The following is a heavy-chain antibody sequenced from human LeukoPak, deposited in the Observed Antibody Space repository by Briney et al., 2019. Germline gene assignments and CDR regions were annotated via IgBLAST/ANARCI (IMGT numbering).Heavy chain of an antibody. V-gene: IGHV3-30*02. CDR3: ARSIDSSSWLIYFDY. J-gene: IGHJ4*02. CDR1: GFTFSSYG. CDR2: IRYDGSNK. D-gene: IGHD6-13*01. Sequence: GGSLRLSCAASGFTFSSYGMHWVRQAPGKGLEWVAFIRYDGSNKYYADSVKGRFTISRDNAKNSLYLQMNSLRAEDTAVYYCARSIDSSSWLIYFDYWGQGTLVTVSS.